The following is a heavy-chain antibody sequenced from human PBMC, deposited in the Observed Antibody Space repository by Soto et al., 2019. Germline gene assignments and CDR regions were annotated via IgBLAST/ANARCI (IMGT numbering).Heavy chain of an antibody. D-gene: IGHD1-26*01. J-gene: IGHJ6*02. Sequence: GQSLKISCKGSGYSFTSYWIGWVRQMPGKGLEWMGIIYPGDSDTRYSPSFQGQVTISADKSISTAYLQWRSLKASDTAMYYCARLAGAIYYYYGMDVWGQGTTVTVSS. CDR2: IYPGDSDT. V-gene: IGHV5-51*01. CDR3: ARLAGAIYYYYGMDV. CDR1: GYSFTSYW.